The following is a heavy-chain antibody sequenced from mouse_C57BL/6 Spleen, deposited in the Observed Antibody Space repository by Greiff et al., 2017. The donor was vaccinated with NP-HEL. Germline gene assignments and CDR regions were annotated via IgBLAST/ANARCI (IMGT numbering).Heavy chain of an antibody. V-gene: IGHV5-17*01. D-gene: IGHD1-2*01. J-gene: IGHJ2*01. CDR2: IRSGSSTI. Sequence: DVKLQESGGGLVKPGGSLKLSCAASGFTFSDYGMHWVRQAPEKGLEWVAYIRSGSSTIYYADTVKGRFTISRDNAKNTLFLQMTSLRSEDTAMYYCARRLFDYWGQGTTLTVSS. CDR3: ARRLFDY. CDR1: GFTFSDYG.